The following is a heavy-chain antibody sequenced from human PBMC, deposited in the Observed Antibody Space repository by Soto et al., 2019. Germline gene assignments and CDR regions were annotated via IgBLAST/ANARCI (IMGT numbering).Heavy chain of an antibody. CDR1: GFTFSNAW. J-gene: IGHJ4*02. CDR3: TTIYGDYEGGFDY. V-gene: IGHV3-15*01. D-gene: IGHD4-17*01. Sequence: PGGSLRLSCAASGFTFSNAWMSWVRQAPGKGLEWVGRIKSKTDGVTTDYAAPVKGRFTISRDDSKNTLYLQMNSLKTEVTAVYYCTTIYGDYEGGFDYWGQGTLVTVSS. CDR2: IKSKTDGVTT.